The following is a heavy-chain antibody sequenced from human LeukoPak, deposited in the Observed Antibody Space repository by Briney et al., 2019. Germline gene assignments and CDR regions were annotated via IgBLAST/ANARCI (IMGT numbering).Heavy chain of an antibody. CDR2: ISAYNGNT. CDR3: ARGLLGAAAGYFDY. V-gene: IGHV1-18*01. Sequence: ASVNVSCKASGYTFTSYGISWVRQAPGQGLEWMGWISAYNGNTNYAQKLQGRVTMTTDTSTSTACMELRSLRSDDTAVYYCARGLLGAAAGYFDYWGQGTLVTVSS. CDR1: GYTFTSYG. J-gene: IGHJ4*02. D-gene: IGHD6-13*01.